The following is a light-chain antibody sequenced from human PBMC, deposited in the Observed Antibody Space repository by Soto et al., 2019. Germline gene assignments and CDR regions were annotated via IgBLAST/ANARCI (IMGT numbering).Light chain of an antibody. V-gene: IGLV9-49*01. Sequence: QLVLTQPPSASASLGASVTLTCTLSSGYSNYKVDWYQQRPGKGPRFVMRVGTGGIVGSKGDGIPDRFSVLGSGLNRYLTIKNIQEEDESDYHCGADHGSGSNFVWRFGGGTKVTVL. J-gene: IGLJ2*01. CDR2: VGTGGIVG. CDR3: GADHGSGSNFVWR. CDR1: SGYSNYK.